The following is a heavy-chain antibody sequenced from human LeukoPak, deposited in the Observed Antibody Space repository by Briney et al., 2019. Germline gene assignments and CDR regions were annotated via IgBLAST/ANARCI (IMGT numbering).Heavy chain of an antibody. CDR2: ISSSGGSI. CDR1: GFTFNDYY. D-gene: IGHD5-24*01. J-gene: IGHJ4*02. V-gene: IGHV3-11*01. CDR3: ARGDGYNLGYFDY. Sequence: PGGSLRLSCAASGFTFNDYYMSWIRQAPGKGLEWVSYISSSGGSINYADSVKGRFTISRDNAKNSLYLQMNSLRAEDTAVYYCARGDGYNLGYFDYWGQGTLVTVSS.